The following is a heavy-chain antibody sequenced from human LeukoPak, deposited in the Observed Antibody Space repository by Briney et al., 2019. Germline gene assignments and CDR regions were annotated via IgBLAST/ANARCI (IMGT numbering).Heavy chain of an antibody. D-gene: IGHD6-19*01. J-gene: IGHJ4*02. CDR1: GFTFDDYA. Sequence: PGGSLRLSCAASGFTFDDYAMHWVRQAPGKGLEWVSGISWNSGSIGYADSVKGRFTISRDNAKNSLYLQMNSLRAEDMALYYCAKAVYGSVAGSYFDYWGQGTLVTASS. V-gene: IGHV3-9*03. CDR2: ISWNSGSI. CDR3: AKAVYGSVAGSYFDY.